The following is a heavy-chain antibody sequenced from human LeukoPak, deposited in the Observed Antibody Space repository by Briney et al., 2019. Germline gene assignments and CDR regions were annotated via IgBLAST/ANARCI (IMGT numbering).Heavy chain of an antibody. CDR3: AREPHNANYYYYYYMDV. D-gene: IGHD1-14*01. Sequence: GGSLRLSCAASGFTFSSYAMSWVRQAPGKGLEWVSAISGSGGSTYYADSVKGRFTISRDNSKNTLYLQMNTLRAEDTALYYCAREPHNANYYYYYYMDVWGKGTTVTVSS. V-gene: IGHV3-23*01. J-gene: IGHJ6*03. CDR1: GFTFSSYA. CDR2: ISGSGGST.